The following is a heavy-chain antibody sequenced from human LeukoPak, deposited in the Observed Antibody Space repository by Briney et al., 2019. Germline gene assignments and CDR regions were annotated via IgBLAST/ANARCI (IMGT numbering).Heavy chain of an antibody. CDR3: ARALVVPAAPLDY. V-gene: IGHV3-30*04. J-gene: IGHJ4*02. CDR2: ISYDGSNK. CDR1: GFTFSSYA. D-gene: IGHD2-2*01. Sequence: GGSLRLSCAASGFTFSSYAMHWVRQAPGKGLEWVAVISYDGSNKYYADSVKGRFTISRDNSKNTLYLQMNSLRAEDTAVYYCARALVVPAAPLDYLGQGTLVTVSS.